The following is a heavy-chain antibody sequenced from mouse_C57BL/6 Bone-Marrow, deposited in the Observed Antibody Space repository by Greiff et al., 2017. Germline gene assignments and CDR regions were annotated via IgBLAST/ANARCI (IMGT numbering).Heavy chain of an antibody. D-gene: IGHD2-5*01. CDR3: ARERSIVTPHYAMDY. V-gene: IGHV3-3*01. CDR2: TFYSGIT. CDR1: GFSINSDCY. J-gene: IGHJ4*01. Sequence: EVKLMESGPSLVRPSQTLSLTCTVTGFSINSDCYWIWIRQFPGNKLEYIGYTFYSGITYYNPSLESRTYITRDTSKHRFSLKLSSVTTEDTATYYCARERSIVTPHYAMDYWGPGTSVTVSS.